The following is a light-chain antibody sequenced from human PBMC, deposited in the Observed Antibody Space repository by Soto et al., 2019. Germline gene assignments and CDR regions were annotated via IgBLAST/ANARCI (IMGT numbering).Light chain of an antibody. CDR2: DVS. J-gene: IGLJ1*01. Sequence: QSALAQPASVSGSPGQSITISCTGTSSDVGRYNYVSWFQQHPGKAPKLLIYDVSNWPSGVSDRFSGSKSGNTASLTISGLQAEDEADYYCSSFTTSSTFVFGTGTKDRP. CDR3: SSFTTSSTFV. CDR1: SSDVGRYNY. V-gene: IGLV2-14*01.